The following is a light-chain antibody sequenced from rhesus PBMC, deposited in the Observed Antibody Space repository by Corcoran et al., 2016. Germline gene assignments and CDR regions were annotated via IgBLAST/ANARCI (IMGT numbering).Light chain of an antibody. J-gene: IGKJ1*01. V-gene: IGKV1-32*02. CDR2: YAN. CDR1: QGISSY. CDR3: QQGNSNPWT. Sequence: DIQMSQSPSSLSASVGDRVTITCRASQGISSYLNWYQQKPGKAPKLLIYYANSLASGVQSRFIGSGTGTEFTLTISSLQPEDFATYYCQQGNSNPWTFGQGTKVEIK.